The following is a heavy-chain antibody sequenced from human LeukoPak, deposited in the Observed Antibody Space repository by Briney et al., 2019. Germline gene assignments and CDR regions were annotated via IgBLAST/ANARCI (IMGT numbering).Heavy chain of an antibody. CDR3: ARDGGYYGDH. Sequence: SETLSLTCSVSGDSISSYYWSWIRQPPGKGLEWIGYIYYSGSTNYNPSLNSRLTISVDTSKNQFFLKLSSVTAADTAMYYCARDGGYYGDHWGQGTLVTVSS. J-gene: IGHJ4*02. CDR2: IYYSGST. V-gene: IGHV4-59*01. D-gene: IGHD3-22*01. CDR1: GDSISSYY.